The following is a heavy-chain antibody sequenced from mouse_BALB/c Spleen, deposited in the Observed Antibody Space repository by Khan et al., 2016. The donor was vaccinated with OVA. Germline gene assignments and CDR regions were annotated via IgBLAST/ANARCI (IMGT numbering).Heavy chain of an antibody. Sequence: QVQLQQSGTELLKPGASVKISCKATGYTFSSYWIEWIKQRSGHGLEWIGEILPGSDSPNYNERFMGKATFTADTSSNTAYMHLSSLTSEDSAVYYASRQGGGYFSWFAYWGQGTLVTVSA. D-gene: IGHD2-3*01. CDR3: SRQGGGYFSWFAY. V-gene: IGHV1-9*01. CDR1: GYTFSSYW. J-gene: IGHJ3*01. CDR2: ILPGSDSP.